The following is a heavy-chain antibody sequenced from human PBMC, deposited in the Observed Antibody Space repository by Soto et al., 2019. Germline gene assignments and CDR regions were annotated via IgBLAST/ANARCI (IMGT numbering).Heavy chain of an antibody. Sequence: GASVKVSCKASGYTFTGYYMHWVRQAPGQGLEWMGWINPNSGGTNYAQKFQGWVTMTRDTSISTAYMELSRLRSDDTAVYYCARGSVLVRGPPSSPDYWGQGTLVTVSS. D-gene: IGHD3-10*01. CDR1: GYTFTGYY. V-gene: IGHV1-2*04. CDR3: ARGSVLVRGPPSSPDY. CDR2: INPNSGGT. J-gene: IGHJ4*02.